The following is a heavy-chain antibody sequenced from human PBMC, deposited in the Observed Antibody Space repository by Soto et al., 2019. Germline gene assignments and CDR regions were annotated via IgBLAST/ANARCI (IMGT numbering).Heavy chain of an antibody. CDR2: IYYSGST. J-gene: IGHJ4*03. V-gene: IGHV4-39*01. CDR1: GGSISSSSYY. CDR3: ASPQGGYFDY. Sequence: SETLSLTCTVSGGSISSSSYYWGWIRQPPGKGLEWIGSIYYSGSTYYNPSLKSRVTISVDTSKNQFSLKLSSVTAAATAVYYCASPQGGYFDYCGRGTRVAFSS.